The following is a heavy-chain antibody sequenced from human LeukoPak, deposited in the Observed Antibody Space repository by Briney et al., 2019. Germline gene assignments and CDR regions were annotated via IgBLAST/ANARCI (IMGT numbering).Heavy chain of an antibody. D-gene: IGHD2-15*01. CDR1: GFIFSSYW. CDR2: IKNDGSST. Sequence: PGGSLRLSCAASGFIFSSYWMHWVRQAPGKGLVWVSRIKNDGSSTYYADSVKGRLTISRDNAKNTLYLQMNSLRAEDTAVYYCARESYCSGGSCYSGRAFDIWGQGTMVTVSS. V-gene: IGHV3-74*01. J-gene: IGHJ3*02. CDR3: ARESYCSGGSCYSGRAFDI.